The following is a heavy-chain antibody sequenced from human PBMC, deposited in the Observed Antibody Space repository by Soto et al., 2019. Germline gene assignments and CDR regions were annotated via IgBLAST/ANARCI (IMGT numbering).Heavy chain of an antibody. CDR3: ATTTMGRGVPPGRSDY. CDR2: IIPIFGTA. Sequence: QVQLVQSGAEVKKPGSSVKVSCKASGGTFSSYAISWVRQAPGQGLEWMGGIIPIFGTANYAQKFQGRVTITADKSTSTAYMELSSLRSEDTAVYYCATTTMGRGVPPGRSDYWGQGTLVTVSS. D-gene: IGHD3-10*01. J-gene: IGHJ4*02. V-gene: IGHV1-69*06. CDR1: GGTFSSYA.